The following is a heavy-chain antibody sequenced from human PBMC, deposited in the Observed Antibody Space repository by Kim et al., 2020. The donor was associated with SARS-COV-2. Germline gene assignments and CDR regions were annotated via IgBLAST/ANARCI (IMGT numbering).Heavy chain of an antibody. CDR1: GFTFSSYW. CDR3: ARDLGHTAMADYFDY. CDR2: IKQDGSEK. J-gene: IGHJ4*02. Sequence: GGSLRLSCAASGFTFSSYWMSWVRQAPGKGLEWVANIKQDGSEKYYVDSVKGRFTISRDNAKNSLYLQMNSLRAEDTAVYYCARDLGHTAMADYFDYWGQGTLVTVSS. D-gene: IGHD5-18*01. V-gene: IGHV3-7*03.